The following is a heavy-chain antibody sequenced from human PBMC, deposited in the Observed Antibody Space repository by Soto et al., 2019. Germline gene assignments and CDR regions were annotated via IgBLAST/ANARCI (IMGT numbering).Heavy chain of an antibody. CDR3: ARDKAVAGPFDY. CDR2: ISSSGSTI. D-gene: IGHD6-19*01. CDR1: GFTFSSYE. J-gene: IGHJ4*02. V-gene: IGHV3-48*03. Sequence: GGSLRLSCAASGFTFSSYEMNWVRQAPGKGLEWVSYISSSGSTIYYADSVKGRFTISRDNAKNSLYLQMNSLRAEDAAVYYCARDKAVAGPFDYWGQGTLVTVSS.